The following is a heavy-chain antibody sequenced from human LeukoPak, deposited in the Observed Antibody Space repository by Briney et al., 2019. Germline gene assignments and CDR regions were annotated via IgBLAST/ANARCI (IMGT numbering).Heavy chain of an antibody. J-gene: IGHJ4*02. CDR3: ARDYGDYFDY. Sequence: PSETLSLTCAVSGGSISSGGYSWSWIRQPPGKGLEWIGYIYHSGSTYYTPSLKSRVAISVDTSKNQFSLRLRSVTAPDTAVYYCARDYGDYFDYWGQGTLVTVSS. CDR2: IYHSGST. V-gene: IGHV4-30-2*01. CDR1: GGSISSGGYS. D-gene: IGHD4-17*01.